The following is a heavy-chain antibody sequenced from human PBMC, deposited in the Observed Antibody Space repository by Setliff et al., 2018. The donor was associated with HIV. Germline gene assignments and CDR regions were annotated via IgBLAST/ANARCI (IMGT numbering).Heavy chain of an antibody. CDR1: GYTFTSYY. Sequence: ASVKVSCKASGYTFTSYYMHWVRQAPGQGLEWMGIINPSGGSTSYAQKFQGRVTMTRDTSTSTVYMELSSLRSEDTAVYYCAREGPLITMVRGVLRWFDPWGQGTLVTVSS. J-gene: IGHJ5*02. CDR3: AREGPLITMVRGVLRWFDP. D-gene: IGHD3-10*01. CDR2: INPSGGST. V-gene: IGHV1-46*01.